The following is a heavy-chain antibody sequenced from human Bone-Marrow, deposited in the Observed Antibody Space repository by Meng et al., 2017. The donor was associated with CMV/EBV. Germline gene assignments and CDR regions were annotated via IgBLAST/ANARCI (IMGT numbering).Heavy chain of an antibody. CDR3: ARDLGYDFWSVEDGFDP. CDR1: GFTFSSYG. V-gene: IGHV3-7*01. Sequence: LSLTCAASGFTFSSYGMHWVRQAPGKGLEWVANIKQDGSEKYYVDSVKGRFTISRDNAKNSLYLQMNSLRAEDTAVYYCARDLGYDFWSVEDGFDPWGQGTLVTVSS. CDR2: IKQDGSEK. J-gene: IGHJ5*02. D-gene: IGHD3-3*01.